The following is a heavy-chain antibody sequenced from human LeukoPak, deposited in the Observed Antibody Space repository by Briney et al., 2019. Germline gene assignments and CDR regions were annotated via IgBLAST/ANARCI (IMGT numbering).Heavy chain of an antibody. CDR2: ISSSSSYI. V-gene: IGHV3-21*01. D-gene: IGHD3-9*01. CDR1: GFTFSQYW. J-gene: IGHJ4*02. Sequence: PGGSLRLSCAASGFTFSQYWMSWVRQAPGKGLEWVSSISSSSSYIYYADSVKGRFTISRDNAKNSLYLQMNSLRAEDTAVYYCARDMGGILTGYYPAYFDYWGQGTLVTVSS. CDR3: ARDMGGILTGYYPAYFDY.